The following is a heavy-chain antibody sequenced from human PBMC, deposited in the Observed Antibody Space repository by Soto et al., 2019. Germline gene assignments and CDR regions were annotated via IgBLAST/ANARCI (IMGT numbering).Heavy chain of an antibody. J-gene: IGHJ6*02. CDR1: GYTFTTYA. D-gene: IGHD3-10*01. Sequence: QVQVVQSGAEVKKPGASVKISCKASGYTFTTYAMHWVRQAPGQGLEWMAWVNAGNGNTRFSPKFQGRVTISRDTSASTGYMELRSLRSEDTAVYYCARGKGMEQNYYYQGMDVWGQGSTVTVS. CDR2: VNAGNGNT. CDR3: ARGKGMEQNYYYQGMDV. V-gene: IGHV1-3*01.